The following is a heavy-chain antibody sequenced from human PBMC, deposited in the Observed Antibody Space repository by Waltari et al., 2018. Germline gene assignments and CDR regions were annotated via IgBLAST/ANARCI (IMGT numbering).Heavy chain of an antibody. J-gene: IGHJ5*02. Sequence: QVQLVQSGAEVKKPGASVKVSCKASGYTFTSSAMHWVRQAPGQRLEWMGWINAGNGNTKYSQKFQGRVTITRDTSASTAYMELSSLRSEDTAVYYCVRGGGLVVVAATCWFDPWGQGTLVTVSS. D-gene: IGHD2-15*01. V-gene: IGHV1-3*01. CDR3: VRGGGLVVVAATCWFDP. CDR2: INAGNGNT. CDR1: GYTFTSSA.